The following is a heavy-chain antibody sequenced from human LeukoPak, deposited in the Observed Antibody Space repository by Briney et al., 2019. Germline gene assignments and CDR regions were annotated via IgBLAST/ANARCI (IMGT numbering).Heavy chain of an antibody. CDR2: IYPGDSDT. CDR1: GSGFTSYW. Sequence: GESLQISCKGAGSGFTSYWIGGGRQLPGKGLEGMGIIYPGDSDTRYSPSLQGQVTISADKSISTAYLQWSSLQASGTAIYYCARHSMGVAARRGNWFDPWGQGTLVTVSS. J-gene: IGHJ5*02. D-gene: IGHD6-6*01. V-gene: IGHV5-51*01. CDR3: ARHSMGVAARRGNWFDP.